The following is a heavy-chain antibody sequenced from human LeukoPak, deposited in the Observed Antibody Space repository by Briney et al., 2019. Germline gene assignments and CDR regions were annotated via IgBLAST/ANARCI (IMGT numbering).Heavy chain of an antibody. D-gene: IGHD1-26*01. J-gene: IGHJ4*02. CDR1: GFTFSSYD. CDR2: IGTAGDT. CDR3: ARVSESYHDY. V-gene: IGHV3-13*01. Sequence: PGGSLRLSCAASGFTFSSYDIHWVRQATGKGLEWVSAIGTAGDTYYPGSVKGRFTSSRDNAKNSLYLQMNSLRADDTAVYYCARVSESYHDYWGQGTLVTVSS.